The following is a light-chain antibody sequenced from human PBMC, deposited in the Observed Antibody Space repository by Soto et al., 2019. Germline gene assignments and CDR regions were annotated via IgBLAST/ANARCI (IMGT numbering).Light chain of an antibody. V-gene: IGLV1-40*01. CDR2: GNS. Sequence: QPVLTQPPSVSGAPGQRVTISCTGSSSNIWAGYDVHWYQQLPGTAPKLLIYGNSNRPSGVPDRFSGSKSGTSASLAITGLQAEDEADYYCQSYDSSLREVFGTGTKVTVL. CDR3: QSYDSSLREV. CDR1: SSNIWAGYD. J-gene: IGLJ1*01.